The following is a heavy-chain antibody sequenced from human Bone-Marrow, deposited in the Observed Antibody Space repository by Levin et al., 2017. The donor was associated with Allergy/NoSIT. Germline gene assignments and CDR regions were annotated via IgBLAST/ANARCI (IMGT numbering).Heavy chain of an antibody. V-gene: IGHV3-49*04. J-gene: IGHJ4*02. CDR2: IRRKDYGGTA. CDR1: GFTFADYG. CDR3: TRGTGILFDY. Sequence: GESLKISCRTSGFTFADYGMSWVRQAPGKGLEWVAFIRRKDYGGTAEYAASVKGRITLSRDDSRSIAYLQMNSLKTEDTGMYYCTRGTGILFDYWGQGTLVTVSS. D-gene: IGHD1-1*01.